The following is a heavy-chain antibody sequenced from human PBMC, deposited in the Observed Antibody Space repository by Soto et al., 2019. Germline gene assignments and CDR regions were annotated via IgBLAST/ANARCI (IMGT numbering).Heavy chain of an antibody. Sequence: GASVKVSCKASGYTFTGYYMHWVRQAPGQGLEWMGWINPNSGGTNYAQKFQGWVTMTRDTSISTAYMELSRLRSDDTAVYYCARESSSWYNWFDPWGQGTLVTVSS. V-gene: IGHV1-2*04. D-gene: IGHD6-13*01. CDR3: ARESSSWYNWFDP. CDR2: INPNSGGT. J-gene: IGHJ5*02. CDR1: GYTFTGYY.